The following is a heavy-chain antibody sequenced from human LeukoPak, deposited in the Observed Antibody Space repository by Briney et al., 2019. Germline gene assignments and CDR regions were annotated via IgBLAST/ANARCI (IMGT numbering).Heavy chain of an antibody. D-gene: IGHD1-26*01. CDR2: ISGSGGST. Sequence: GGSLRLYCAASGFTFSSYAMSWVRPAPGKGLESVSVISGSGGSTYYADSVTCRFTISRDNSKNTLYLQMNSLRAEDTAVYYCAKSGSGSFYVYFDYWGQGTLVTVSS. J-gene: IGHJ4*02. CDR3: AKSGSGSFYVYFDY. V-gene: IGHV3-23*01. CDR1: GFTFSSYA.